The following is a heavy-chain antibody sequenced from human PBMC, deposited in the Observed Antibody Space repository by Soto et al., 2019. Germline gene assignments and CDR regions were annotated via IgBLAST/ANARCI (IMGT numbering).Heavy chain of an antibody. V-gene: IGHV4-30-2*01. CDR3: ARGPPFGL. CDR2: IYHSGST. Sequence: SETLSLTCAVSGGSIISGGYSWILIRQPPGKGLEWIGYIYHSGSTYYNPSLKSRVTISVDRSKNQFSLKLSSVTAADTAVYYGARGPPFGLWGQGTLVTVSS. CDR1: GGSIISGGYS. D-gene: IGHD3-3*01. J-gene: IGHJ4*02.